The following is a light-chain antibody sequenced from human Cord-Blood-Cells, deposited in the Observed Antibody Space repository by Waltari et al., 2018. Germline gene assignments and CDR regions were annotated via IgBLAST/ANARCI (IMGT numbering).Light chain of an antibody. V-gene: IGLV2-23*01. Sequence: QSALTQPASVSGSPGQSITISCTGTSIDVGSYNLVPWYQQNPGKAPKLMIYEGSKRPSGVSNRFSGSKSGNTASLTISGLQAEDEADYYCCSYAGSWVFGGGTKLTVL. CDR2: EGS. CDR3: CSYAGSWV. J-gene: IGLJ3*02. CDR1: SIDVGSYNL.